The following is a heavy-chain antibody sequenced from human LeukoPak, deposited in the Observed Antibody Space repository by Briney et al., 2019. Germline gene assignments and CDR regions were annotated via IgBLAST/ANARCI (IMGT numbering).Heavy chain of an antibody. CDR2: INWNGGST. CDR3: ARGQRGLYYYYYMDV. Sequence: ETLSLTCAVYGGSFNGYYWSWVRQAPGKGLEWVSGINWNGGSTGYADSVKGRFTISRDNAKNSLYLQMNSLRAEDTALYYCARGQRGLYYYYYMDVWGKGTTVTVSS. D-gene: IGHD3-10*01. J-gene: IGHJ6*03. CDR1: GGSFNGYY. V-gene: IGHV3-20*04.